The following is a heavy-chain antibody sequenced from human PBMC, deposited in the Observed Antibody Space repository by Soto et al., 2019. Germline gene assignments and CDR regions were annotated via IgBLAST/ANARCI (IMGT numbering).Heavy chain of an antibody. V-gene: IGHV3-30*14. J-gene: IGHJ4*02. D-gene: IGHD3-22*01. CDR1: GFTFSHYG. Sequence: QVQLVESGGGVVQPGRSLRLSCAVSGFTFSHYGMHWVRQAPGKGLEWVAVILHDGSNKYYGDSVKGRFTISRDNSNNTQHLQMNTMRAEDTGVYYCARYRDSSGYYVDYWGQGTLVTVSS. CDR3: ARYRDSSGYYVDY. CDR2: ILHDGSNK.